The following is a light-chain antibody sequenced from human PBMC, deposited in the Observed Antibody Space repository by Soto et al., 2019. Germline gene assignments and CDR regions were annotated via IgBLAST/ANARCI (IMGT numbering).Light chain of an antibody. V-gene: IGKV3-20*01. J-gene: IGKJ5*01. Sequence: TVLTPSPATLHLSQAERATLSCRASQSVSSYLAWYQQKPGQAPRLLIYDTSSRATGIPDRFSGSGSGTDFTLTISRLEPEDFAVYFCQQYSTSEIVFGQGTRLEI. CDR1: QSVSSY. CDR3: QQYSTSEIV. CDR2: DTS.